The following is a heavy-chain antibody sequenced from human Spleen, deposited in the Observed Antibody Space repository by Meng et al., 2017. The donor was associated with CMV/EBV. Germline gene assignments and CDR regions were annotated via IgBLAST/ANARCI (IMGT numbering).Heavy chain of an antibody. CDR1: GYPFTDNY. CDR3: ARVSGSSGWYVFDY. J-gene: IGHJ4*02. CDR2: INPSGGST. V-gene: IGHV1-46*01. Sequence: SGYPFTDNYMHWVRQAPGQGLEWMGIINPSGGSTSYAQKFQGRVTMTRDTSTSTVYMELSRLRSDDTAVYYCARVSGSSGWYVFDYWGQGTLVTVSS. D-gene: IGHD6-19*01.